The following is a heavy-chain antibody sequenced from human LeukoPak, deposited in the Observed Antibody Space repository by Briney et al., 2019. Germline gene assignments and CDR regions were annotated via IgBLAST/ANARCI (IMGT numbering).Heavy chain of an antibody. J-gene: IGHJ4*02. CDR1: GFTFSSYG. CDR2: IRYDGSNK. Sequence: GGSLRLSCAASGFTFSSYGMHWVRQAPGKGLEWVAFIRYDGSNKYYADSVKGRFTISRDNSKNTLYLQMNSLRAEDTAVYYCAKVRWGSDNALDSWGQGTLVTGSS. D-gene: IGHD3-16*01. V-gene: IGHV3-30*02. CDR3: AKVRWGSDNALDS.